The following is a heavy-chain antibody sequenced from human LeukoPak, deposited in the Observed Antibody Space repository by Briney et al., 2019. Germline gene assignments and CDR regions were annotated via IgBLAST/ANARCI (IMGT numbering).Heavy chain of an antibody. J-gene: IGHJ5*02. Sequence: GGSLRLSCAVSGTTFKRYAMNWVRQAPGKGLEWVAAISGSGVSTYYADSVRGRFTISRDNSKATLSLQMNSLRVEDTATYYCAMDASGSATLVGWVDPWGQGTLAAVSS. CDR1: GTTFKRYA. V-gene: IGHV3-23*01. CDR2: ISGSGVST. CDR3: AMDASGSATLVGWVDP. D-gene: IGHD2-15*01.